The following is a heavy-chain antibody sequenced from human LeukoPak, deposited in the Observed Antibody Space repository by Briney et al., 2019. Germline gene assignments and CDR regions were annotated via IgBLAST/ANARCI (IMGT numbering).Heavy chain of an antibody. CDR3: ASPYYYDSSAYYYGTDY. CDR2: ISYDGTNK. J-gene: IGHJ4*02. V-gene: IGHV3-30*19. D-gene: IGHD3-22*01. Sequence: GGSLRLSCAASGFTFSSYGMHWVRQAPGKGLEWVAVISYDGTNKYYAESVKGRFTISRDNSKNTLYLQMNSLRAEDTAVYYCASPYYYDSSAYYYGTDYWGQGTLVTVSS. CDR1: GFTFSSYG.